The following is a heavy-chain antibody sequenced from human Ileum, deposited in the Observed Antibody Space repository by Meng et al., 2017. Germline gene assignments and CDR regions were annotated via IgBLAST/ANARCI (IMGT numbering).Heavy chain of an antibody. J-gene: IGHJ5*02. Sequence: QLQLQESGPGLVKPTETLSLTCIAPGGSVTSSSYDWGWIRQPPGKGLEWIGGITYTGNSYTTPSLKTRLTTSLDTSKNQFSLRLNSLTAADTAVYYCAGQPTSSGAGYSWFDPWGQGILVTVSS. CDR1: GGSVTSSSYD. V-gene: IGHV4-39*01. CDR3: AGQPTSSGAGYSWFDP. CDR2: ITYTGNS. D-gene: IGHD2-2*01.